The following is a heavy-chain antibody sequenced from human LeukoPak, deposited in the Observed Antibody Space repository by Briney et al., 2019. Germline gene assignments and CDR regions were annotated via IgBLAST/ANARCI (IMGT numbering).Heavy chain of an antibody. CDR2: IYYSGST. D-gene: IGHD6-6*01. CDR3: ARVVAARHWFDP. V-gene: IGHV4-30-4*08. J-gene: IGHJ5*02. CDR1: GGSISSGDYY. Sequence: PSQTLSLTCTVSGGSISSGDYYWSWIRQPPGKGLEWIGYIYYSGSTYYNPSLKSRVTISVDTSKNQFSLKLSSVTAADTAVYYCARVVAARHWFDPWGQGTLVTVSS.